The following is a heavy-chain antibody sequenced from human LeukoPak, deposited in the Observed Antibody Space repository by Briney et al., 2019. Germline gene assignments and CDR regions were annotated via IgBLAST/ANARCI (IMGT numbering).Heavy chain of an antibody. J-gene: IGHJ3*02. CDR3: ARGRLLLDTAMDHAFDI. CDR2: MNPNSGNT. Sequence: ASVKVSCKASGYTFTSYDINWVRQATGQGLEWMGWMNPNSGNTGYAQKFQGRVTMTRNTSISTAYMELSSLRSEDTAVYYCARGRLLLDTAMDHAFDIWGKGTTVTVSS. CDR1: GYTFTSYD. V-gene: IGHV1-8*01. D-gene: IGHD5-18*01.